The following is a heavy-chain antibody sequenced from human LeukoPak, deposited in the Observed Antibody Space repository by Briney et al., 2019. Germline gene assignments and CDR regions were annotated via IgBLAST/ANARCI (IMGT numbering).Heavy chain of an antibody. V-gene: IGHV7-4-1*02. D-gene: IGHD6-19*01. J-gene: IGHJ4*02. CDR2: INTNTGNP. Sequence: GASVKVSCKASGYTFTSYAMNWVRQAPGQGLEWMGWINTNTGNPTYAQGFTGRFVFSLDTSVSTAYLQISSLKAEDTAVYYCARVEPPQWLVGEIYYFDYWGQGTLVTVSS. CDR3: ARVEPPQWLVGEIYYFDY. CDR1: GYTFTSYA.